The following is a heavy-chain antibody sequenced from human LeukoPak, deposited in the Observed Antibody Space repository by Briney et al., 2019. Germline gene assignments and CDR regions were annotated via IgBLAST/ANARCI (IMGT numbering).Heavy chain of an antibody. J-gene: IGHJ4*02. Sequence: GGSLRLSCAASGFTVSSDFMTWVRQAPGKGLECVSVIYSGGSTYYADSVKGRFTMSRDNSKNTLYLQMNNLRAEDTAVYYCARMTWGFDHWGQGTLVTVSS. CDR1: GFTVSSDF. D-gene: IGHD3-16*01. V-gene: IGHV3-53*01. CDR2: IYSGGST. CDR3: ARMTWGFDH.